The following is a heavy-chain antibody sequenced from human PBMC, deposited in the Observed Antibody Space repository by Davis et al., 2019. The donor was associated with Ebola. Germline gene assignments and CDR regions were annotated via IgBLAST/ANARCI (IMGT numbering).Heavy chain of an antibody. V-gene: IGHV4-59*01. CDR1: GGSISSYY. CDR3: ARGPTSTSSYGLDV. D-gene: IGHD2-2*01. Sequence: SETLSLTCTVSGGSISSYYWSWIRQPPGKGLEWIGYIYYSGSTNYNPSLRGRVTISRDLSKNQFSLKLSSVTAADTAVYYCARGPTSTSSYGLDVWGQGTTVTVSS. J-gene: IGHJ6*02. CDR2: IYYSGST.